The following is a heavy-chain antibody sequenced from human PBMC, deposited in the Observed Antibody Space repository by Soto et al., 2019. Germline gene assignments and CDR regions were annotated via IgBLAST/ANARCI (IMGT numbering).Heavy chain of an antibody. Sequence: ASETLSLTCTVSGGSISSGGYYWSWIRQHPGKGLEWIGYIYYSGSTYYNPSLKSRVTISVDTSKNQFSLKLSSVTAADTAVYYCARRTEIAVVDYWGQGTLVTVSS. CDR3: ARRTEIAVVDY. CDR2: IYYSGST. V-gene: IGHV4-31*03. J-gene: IGHJ4*02. D-gene: IGHD6-19*01. CDR1: GGSISSGGYY.